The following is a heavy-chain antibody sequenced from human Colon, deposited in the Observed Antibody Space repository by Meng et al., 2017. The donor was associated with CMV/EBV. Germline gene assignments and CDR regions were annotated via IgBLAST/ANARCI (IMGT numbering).Heavy chain of an antibody. CDR2: SSAQNGNT. CDR1: GYTFTTYG. V-gene: IGHV1-18*01. D-gene: IGHD3-10*01. Sequence: ASVKVSCKSSGYTFTTYGITWVRQAPGQGLEWMGWSSAQNGNTNYGQKFQGRVTVTTDTSTRTAYMELRSLGSDDTAVYYCARGSISMVRGVIIAYGMDAWGQGTTVTVSS. CDR3: ARGSISMVRGVIIAYGMDA. J-gene: IGHJ6*02.